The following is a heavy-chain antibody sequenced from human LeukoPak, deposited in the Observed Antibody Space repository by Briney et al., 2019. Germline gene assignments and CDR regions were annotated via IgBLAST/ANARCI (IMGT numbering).Heavy chain of an antibody. Sequence: KASETLSLTCTVSGGSISSYYWSGIRQPPGKGLEWIGYIYYSGSTYYNPSLKSRVTISVDTSKNQFSLKLSSVTAADTAVYYCARDRRCSGGSCYSGVKGWFDPWGQEPWSPSPQ. V-gene: IGHV4-59*12. J-gene: IGHJ5*02. CDR3: ARDRRCSGGSCYSGVKGWFDP. CDR2: IYYSGST. CDR1: GGSISSYY. D-gene: IGHD2-15*01.